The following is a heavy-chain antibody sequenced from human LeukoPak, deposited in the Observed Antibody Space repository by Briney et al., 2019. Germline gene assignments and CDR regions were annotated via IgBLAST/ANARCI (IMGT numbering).Heavy chain of an antibody. CDR2: INHSGST. Sequence: PSETLSLTCAVYGGSFSGYYWSWIRQPPGNGLEWMGEINHSGSTNYNPSLKSRVTISIDPSKNQFSLKLSSVTAADTAVYYCARGPYYDFWSGYLDYYYYMDVWGKGTTVTVSS. CDR1: GGSFSGYY. CDR3: ARGPYYDFWSGYLDYYYYMDV. J-gene: IGHJ6*03. D-gene: IGHD3-3*01. V-gene: IGHV4-34*01.